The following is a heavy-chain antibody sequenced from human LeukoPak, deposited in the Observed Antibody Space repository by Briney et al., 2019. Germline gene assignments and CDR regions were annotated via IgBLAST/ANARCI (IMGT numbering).Heavy chain of an antibody. Sequence: PSETLSLTCTVSGGSISSSNWWSWVRQPPGKGLEWIGEINHSGSTNYNPSLKSRVTISVDTSKNQFSLKLSSVTAADTAVYYCARGAYYYDSSGYYPFDYWGQGTLVTVSS. CDR1: GGSISSSNW. V-gene: IGHV4-4*02. CDR2: INHSGST. D-gene: IGHD3-22*01. J-gene: IGHJ4*02. CDR3: ARGAYYYDSSGYYPFDY.